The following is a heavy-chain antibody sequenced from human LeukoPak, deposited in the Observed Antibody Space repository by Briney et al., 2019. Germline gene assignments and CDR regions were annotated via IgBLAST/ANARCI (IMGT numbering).Heavy chain of an antibody. CDR2: ILYDGSKE. CDR1: GFIFSKYG. Sequence: GGSLRLSCAASGFIFSKYGIHWVRQAPGKGLEWVAVILYDGSKEYYADSVKGRFSISRDNSKNTVYLQMNSLRAEDTAVYYCVRGADGSYPKKSCFDYWGQGSLVTVSS. V-gene: IGHV3-33*01. CDR3: VRGADGSYPKKSCFDY. J-gene: IGHJ4*02. D-gene: IGHD1-26*01.